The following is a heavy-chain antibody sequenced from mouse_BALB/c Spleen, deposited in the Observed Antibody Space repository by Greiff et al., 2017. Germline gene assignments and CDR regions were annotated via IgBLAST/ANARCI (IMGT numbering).Heavy chain of an antibody. CDR3: ARYGSSLSGFAY. Sequence: EVQLKESGPSLVKPSQTLSLTCSVTGDSITSGYWNWIRKFPGNKLEYMGYISYSGSTYYNPSLKSRISITRDTSKNQYYLQLNSVTTEDTATYYCARYGSSLSGFAYWGQGTLVTVSA. CDR2: ISYSGST. J-gene: IGHJ3*01. D-gene: IGHD1-1*01. CDR1: GDSITSGY. V-gene: IGHV3-8*02.